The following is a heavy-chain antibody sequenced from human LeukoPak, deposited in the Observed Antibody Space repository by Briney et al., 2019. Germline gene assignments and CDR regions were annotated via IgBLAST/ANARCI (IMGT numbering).Heavy chain of an antibody. V-gene: IGHV3-20*04. CDR1: GFTFDDYG. CDR2: INWNGGST. CDR3: ARGKGFLEWLLPPDYYYMDV. D-gene: IGHD3-3*01. J-gene: IGHJ6*03. Sequence: GGSLRLSCAASGFTFDDYGMSWVRQAPGKGLEWVSGINWNGGSTGYADSVKGRFTISRDNAKNSLYLQMNSLRAEDTALYYCARGKGFLEWLLPPDYYYMDVWGKGTTVTVSS.